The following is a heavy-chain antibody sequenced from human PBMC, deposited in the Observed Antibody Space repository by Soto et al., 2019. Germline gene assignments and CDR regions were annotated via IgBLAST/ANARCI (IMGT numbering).Heavy chain of an antibody. J-gene: IGHJ3*02. Sequence: PGGSLRLSCAASGFTFSSYWMSWVRQAPGKGLEWVANIKQDGSEKYYVDSVKGRFTVSRDNAKNSLYLQMNSLRAEDTAVYYCARDLWGSSDAFDIWGQGTMVTVSS. CDR1: GFTFSSYW. CDR3: ARDLWGSSDAFDI. CDR2: IKQDGSEK. V-gene: IGHV3-7*01. D-gene: IGHD2-15*01.